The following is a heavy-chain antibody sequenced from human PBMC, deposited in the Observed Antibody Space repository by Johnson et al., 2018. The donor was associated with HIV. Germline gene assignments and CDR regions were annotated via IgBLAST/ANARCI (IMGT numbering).Heavy chain of an antibody. J-gene: IGHJ3*02. CDR2: ISSSGSTI. V-gene: IGHV3-11*01. CDR1: GFTFSDYY. CDR3: AKDLFGGVIVVGAFDI. Sequence: QVQLVESGGGLVKPGGSLRLSCAASGFTFSDYYMSWIRQAPGKGLEWVSYISSSGSTIYYADSVKGRFTISRDNSKNTLYLQMKSLRAEDTAVYYCAKDLFGGVIVVGAFDIWGQGAMVTVSS. D-gene: IGHD3-22*01.